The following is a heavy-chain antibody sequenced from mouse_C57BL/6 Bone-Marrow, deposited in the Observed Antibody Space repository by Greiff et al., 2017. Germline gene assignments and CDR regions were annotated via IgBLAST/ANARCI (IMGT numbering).Heavy chain of an antibody. CDR2: IYPGSGNT. CDR3: ARTFPHYYGSSLFAY. CDR1: GYTFTDYY. V-gene: IGHV1-76*01. J-gene: IGHJ3*01. Sequence: QVQLKESGAELVRPGASVKLSCKASGYTFTDYYIHWVKQRPGQGLEWIARIYPGSGNTYYNEKFKGQATLTAEKSSSTPYMQLSILTSEDSAVYFCARTFPHYYGSSLFAYWGQGTLVTVSA. D-gene: IGHD1-1*01.